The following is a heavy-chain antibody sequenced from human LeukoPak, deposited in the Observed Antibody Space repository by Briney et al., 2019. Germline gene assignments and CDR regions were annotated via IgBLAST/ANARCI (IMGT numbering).Heavy chain of an antibody. CDR2: FYSGGST. J-gene: IGHJ4*02. CDR3: ARAGQWLGQYYFDY. Sequence: GGSLRLSCAASGFTVSSNYMSWVRQAPGKGLEWVSVFYSGGSTYYADSVKGRFTISRDNSKNTLYLQMNSLRAEDTAVYYCARAGQWLGQYYFDYWGQGTLVTVSS. D-gene: IGHD6-19*01. V-gene: IGHV3-53*01. CDR1: GFTVSSNY.